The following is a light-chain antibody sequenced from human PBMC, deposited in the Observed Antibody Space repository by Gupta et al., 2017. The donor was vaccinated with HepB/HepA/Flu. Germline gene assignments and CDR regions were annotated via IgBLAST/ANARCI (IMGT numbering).Light chain of an antibody. CDR2: DAS. Sequence: EIVLTQSPATLSLSPGERATLSCRASQSVSSYLAWYQQKPGQAPRLLIYDASNRATGIPARFSGSGYGTDVTLTISSREPEDFAGYYCQQRSNWPPLTFGGGTKVEIK. J-gene: IGKJ4*01. CDR1: QSVSSY. CDR3: QQRSNWPPLT. V-gene: IGKV3-11*01.